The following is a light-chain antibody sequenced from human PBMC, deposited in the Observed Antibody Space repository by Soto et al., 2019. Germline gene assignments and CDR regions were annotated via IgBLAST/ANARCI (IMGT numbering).Light chain of an antibody. J-gene: IGKJ5*01. Sequence: EIVFTQSPGTLSLSPGERVILACRASQSVSSSHLAWYQQKPGQAPRLLIYDEFKRATGIPDRFSGSGSGTDFTLKIRRMETEDYAVYHCQQYGTSPITFGQGTRREIK. CDR3: QQYGTSPIT. CDR1: QSVSSSH. CDR2: DEF. V-gene: IGKV3-20*01.